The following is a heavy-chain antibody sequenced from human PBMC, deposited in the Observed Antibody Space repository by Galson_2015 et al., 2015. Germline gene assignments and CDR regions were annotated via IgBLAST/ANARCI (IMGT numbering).Heavy chain of an antibody. CDR2: IDPSDSYT. Sequence: QSGAEVKKPGESLRISCKGSGYSFTSYWISWVRQMPGKGLEWMGRIDPSDSYTDYSPSFQGHVTISADKSISTAYLQWSSLKASDTAMYYCARYCSSTSCYYYYGMDVWGQGTTVTVSS. V-gene: IGHV5-10-1*01. CDR3: ARYCSSTSCYYYYGMDV. CDR1: GYSFTSYW. J-gene: IGHJ6*02. D-gene: IGHD2-2*01.